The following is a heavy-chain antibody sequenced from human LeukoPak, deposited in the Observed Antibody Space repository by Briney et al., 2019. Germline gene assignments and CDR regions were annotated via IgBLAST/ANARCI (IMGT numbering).Heavy chain of an antibody. Sequence: TXSLXCTVSXGSXSSXSYYWGWIRQPPGKGXXWXXSIYYSGSTYYNPSLKSRVTISVDTSKNQFSLKLSSVTAADTAVYYCARGGRRCGGDCYLTPGFDYWGQGTLVTVSS. CDR2: IYYSGST. V-gene: IGHV4-39*07. CDR1: XGSXSSXSYY. CDR3: ARGGRRCGGDCYLTPGFDY. J-gene: IGHJ4*02. D-gene: IGHD2-21*02.